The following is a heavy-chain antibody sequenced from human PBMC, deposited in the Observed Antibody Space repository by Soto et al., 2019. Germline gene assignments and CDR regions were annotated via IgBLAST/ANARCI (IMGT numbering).Heavy chain of an antibody. D-gene: IGHD1-26*01. V-gene: IGHV4-59*08. CDR2: IYYSGST. CDR1: GGSIISYY. J-gene: IGHJ4*02. CDR3: ARRNKRELRFDY. Sequence: SETLSLTCTVSGGSIISYYWSWIRQPPGKGLEWIGYIYYSGSTNYNPSLKSRVTISVDTSKNQFSLKLSSVTAADTAVYYCARRNKRELRFDYWGQGTLVTVSS.